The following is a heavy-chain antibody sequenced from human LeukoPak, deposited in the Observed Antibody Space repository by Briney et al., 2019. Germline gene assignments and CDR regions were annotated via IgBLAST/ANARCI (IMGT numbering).Heavy chain of an antibody. D-gene: IGHD2-21*02. CDR3: TSWGDTTAEYFQR. CDR2: INPDGRDT. V-gene: IGHV3-7*01. CDR1: GFIFSSYP. J-gene: IGHJ1*01. Sequence: PGGSLRLSCAASGFIFSSYPMNWVRQAPGKGLEWVAHINPDGRDTYYVDSVKGRFTISRDNAQNSMYLQMNSLRVEDTAVYYCTSWGDTTAEYFQRWGQGTLVTVSS.